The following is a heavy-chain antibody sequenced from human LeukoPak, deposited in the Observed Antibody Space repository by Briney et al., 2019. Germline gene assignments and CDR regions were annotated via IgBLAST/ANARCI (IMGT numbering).Heavy chain of an antibody. CDR3: AKDLSGVVVIVWGNAFDI. D-gene: IGHD3-22*01. CDR1: GFTFSRFG. V-gene: IGHV3-33*06. J-gene: IGHJ3*02. Sequence: GRSLRLSCEASGFTFSRFGMHWVRQAPGKGLEWVAVIWYDGSNQDYADSVKGRFTISRDNSKNTLYLQMNSLRAEDTAVYYCAKDLSGVVVIVWGNAFDIWGQGTMVTVSS. CDR2: IWYDGSNQ.